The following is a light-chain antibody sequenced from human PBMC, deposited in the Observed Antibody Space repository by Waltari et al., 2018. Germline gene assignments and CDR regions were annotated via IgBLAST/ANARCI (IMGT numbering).Light chain of an antibody. CDR1: SRDVGNYNL. J-gene: IGLJ1*01. V-gene: IGLV2-23*02. CDR2: EVT. CDR3: CSYAGLGIYV. Sequence: QSGPTQPASVSGSPGQSITISCTGTSRDVGNYNLVSWYQQYPGKAPKLMVYEVTKRTSGVSDRFSGSKSGNTASLTIYGLQSEDEADYYCCSYAGLGIYVFGTGTKVTVL.